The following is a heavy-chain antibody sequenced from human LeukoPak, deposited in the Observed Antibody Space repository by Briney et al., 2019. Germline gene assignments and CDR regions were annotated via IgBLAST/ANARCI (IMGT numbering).Heavy chain of an antibody. Sequence: SETLSLTCTVSGGSISSYYWSWIRQPPGKGLEWIGYIYYSGSTNYNPSLKSRVTISVDTSKNQFSLKLSSVTAADTAVYYCARTVTTAHPPTYYFDYWGQGTLVTVSS. CDR1: GGSISSYY. J-gene: IGHJ4*02. CDR3: ARTVTTAHPPTYYFDY. D-gene: IGHD4-17*01. V-gene: IGHV4-59*01. CDR2: IYYSGST.